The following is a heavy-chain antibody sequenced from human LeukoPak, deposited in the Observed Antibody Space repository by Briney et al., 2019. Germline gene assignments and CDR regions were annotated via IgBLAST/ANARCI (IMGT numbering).Heavy chain of an antibody. CDR1: GYTFTSYD. CDR2: MNPNSGNT. V-gene: IGHV1-8*01. D-gene: IGHD2-15*01. CDR3: ARRTRELGYCSGGSCYHDAFDI. J-gene: IGHJ3*02. Sequence: ASVKVSCKASGYTFTSYDINWVRRATGQGLEWMGWMNPNSGNTGYAHKFQGRVTMTRNTSISTAYMELSSLRSEDTAVYYCARRTRELGYCSGGSCYHDAFDIWGQGTMATAS.